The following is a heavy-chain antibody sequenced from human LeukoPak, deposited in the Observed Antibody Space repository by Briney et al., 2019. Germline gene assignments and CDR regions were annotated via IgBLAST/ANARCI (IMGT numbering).Heavy chain of an antibody. Sequence: PGGSLRLSCAASGFSVSSDLMGWVRQTPGKGLEWVSVLNRENILYSIDTVKGRFTTFRDPSRNILYLQMHSLRPEDTAQYYCARHRDYWGLGTLVTVSS. CDR3: ARHRDY. CDR1: GFSVSSDL. V-gene: IGHV3-66*02. J-gene: IGHJ4*02. CDR2: LNRENIL.